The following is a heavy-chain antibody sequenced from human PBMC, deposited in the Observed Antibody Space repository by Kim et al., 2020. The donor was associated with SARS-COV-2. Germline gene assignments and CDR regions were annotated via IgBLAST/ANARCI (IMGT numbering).Heavy chain of an antibody. J-gene: IGHJ5*01. D-gene: IGHD1-1*01. V-gene: IGHV4-61*03. CDR3: ARVDNLGWFDS. Sequence: SETLSLTCSASGDSVTNSNYSWSWIRQPPGEGLEWIGYIYYSGTTNYNLSLNSRVTISLDTSKNYCSLKLTSMTAADTAMYYCARVDNLGWFDSWGRGTLDSV. CDR1: GDSVTNSNYS. CDR2: IYYSGTT.